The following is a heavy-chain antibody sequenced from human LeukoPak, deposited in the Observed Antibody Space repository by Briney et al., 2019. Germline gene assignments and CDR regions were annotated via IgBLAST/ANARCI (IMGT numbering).Heavy chain of an antibody. V-gene: IGHV3-30-3*01. J-gene: IGHJ4*02. CDR1: GFTFSSYA. D-gene: IGHD6-19*01. Sequence: GRSLRLSCAASGFTFSSYAMHWVRQAPGKGLEWVAVISYDGSNKYYADSVKGRFTISRDNSKNTLYLQMNSLRAEDTAVYYCARDAYVGAVAGPNDYWGQGTLVTVSS. CDR2: ISYDGSNK. CDR3: ARDAYVGAVAGPNDY.